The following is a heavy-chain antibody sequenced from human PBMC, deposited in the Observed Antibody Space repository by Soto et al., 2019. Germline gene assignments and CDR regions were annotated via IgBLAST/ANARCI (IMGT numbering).Heavy chain of an antibody. J-gene: IGHJ5*02. CDR2: IYYSGST. V-gene: IGHV4-59*01. CDR1: GGSISSYY. D-gene: IGHD6-13*01. CDR3: ARDSWGSCSWYGGGFDP. Sequence: SETLSLTCTVSGGSISSYYWSWIRQPPGKGLEWIGYIYYSGSTNYNPSLKSRVTISVDTSKNQFSLKLSSVTAADTAVYYCARDSWGSCSWYGGGFDPWGQGTLVTVSS.